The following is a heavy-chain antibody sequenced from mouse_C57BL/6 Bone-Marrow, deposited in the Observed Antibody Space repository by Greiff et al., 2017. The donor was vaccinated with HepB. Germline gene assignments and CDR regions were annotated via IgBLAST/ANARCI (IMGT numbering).Heavy chain of an antibody. CDR3: ARFGYYGPYWYFDV. Sequence: QVQLQQSGAELVRPGTSVKLSCKASGYTFTSYWMHWVKQRPGQGLEWIGVIDPSDSYTNYNQKFKGKATLTVDTSSSTAYMQLSSLTSADSAVYYCARFGYYGPYWYFDVWGTGTTVTVSS. CDR1: GYTFTSYW. D-gene: IGHD1-2*01. V-gene: IGHV1-59*01. J-gene: IGHJ1*03. CDR2: IDPSDSYT.